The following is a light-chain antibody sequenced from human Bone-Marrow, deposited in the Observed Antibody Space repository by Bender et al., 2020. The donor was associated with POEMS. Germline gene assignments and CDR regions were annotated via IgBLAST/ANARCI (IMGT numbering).Light chain of an antibody. J-gene: IGLJ2*01. V-gene: IGLV2-23*02. Sequence: QSALTQPPSASGSPGQSVTISCTGPSIGVHKYVSWYQQHPGKVPKLIIYEVSKRPSGVSDRFSGSKSGNSAALTISALQAEDEADYYCCLYAGSRSPFGGGTKLTVL. CDR2: EVS. CDR1: SIGVHKY. CDR3: CLYAGSRSP.